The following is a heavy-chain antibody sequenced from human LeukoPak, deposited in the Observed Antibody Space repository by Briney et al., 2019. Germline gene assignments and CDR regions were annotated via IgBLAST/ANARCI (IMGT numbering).Heavy chain of an antibody. CDR1: GYSFSNYW. CDR2: IYPGDSDT. J-gene: IGHJ4*02. CDR3: AKGSGWYPIPPDY. V-gene: IGHV5-51*01. D-gene: IGHD6-19*01. Sequence: GESLKISCKGSGYSFSNYWIGWVRQMPGKGLEWMGIIYPGDSDTRYIPSFQGQVTISVDKSISTAYLQWSSLKASDTAMYYCAKGSGWYPIPPDYWGQGTLVTVSS.